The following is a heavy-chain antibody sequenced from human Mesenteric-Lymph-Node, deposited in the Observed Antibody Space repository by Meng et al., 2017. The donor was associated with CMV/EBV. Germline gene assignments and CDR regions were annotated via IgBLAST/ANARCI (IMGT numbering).Heavy chain of an antibody. V-gene: IGHV1-3*01. Sequence: ASGYTLTSYSMQWVRQAPGQRLEWMGWINAGNGKTKYSQKFQGRVTITRDTSASTAYMELSSLRSEDTAVYYCARDLMVATMYYFDYWGQGTLVTVSS. CDR3: ARDLMVATMYYFDY. CDR1: GYTLTSYS. J-gene: IGHJ4*02. D-gene: IGHD5-12*01. CDR2: INAGNGKT.